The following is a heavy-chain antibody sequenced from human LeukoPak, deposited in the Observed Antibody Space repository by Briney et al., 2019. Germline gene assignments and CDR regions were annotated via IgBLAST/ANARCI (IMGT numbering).Heavy chain of an antibody. D-gene: IGHD1-26*01. CDR3: ARDFVGAPRIAFDY. CDR1: GFTFSSYW. Sequence: GGSLRLSCAASGFTFSSYWMSWVRQAPGKGLEWVANIKQDGSEKYYVDSVKGRFTISRDNAKNSLYLQMNSLRAEDTAVYYCARDFVGAPRIAFDYWGQGTLVTVSS. V-gene: IGHV3-7*01. CDR2: IKQDGSEK. J-gene: IGHJ4*02.